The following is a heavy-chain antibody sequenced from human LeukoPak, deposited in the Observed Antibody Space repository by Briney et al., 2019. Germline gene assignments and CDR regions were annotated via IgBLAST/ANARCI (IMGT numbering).Heavy chain of an antibody. CDR1: VYTHPDYY. J-gene: IGHJ4*02. CDR2: INPNSGGT. V-gene: IGHV1-2*02. CDR3: AREKRYCSGGSCYSSPIATDY. Sequence: GASVNVPCLACVYTHPDYYIHWVRPAPGQGRAWMGWINPNSGGTNYPQKFDGRVTMTRDTLINTAYMELSKLRSDDTDVYYCAREKRYCSGGSCYSSPIATDYWGQGTLVTVSS. D-gene: IGHD2-15*01.